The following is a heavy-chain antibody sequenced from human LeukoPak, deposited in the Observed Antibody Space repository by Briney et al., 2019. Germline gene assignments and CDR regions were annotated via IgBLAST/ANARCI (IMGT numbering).Heavy chain of an antibody. V-gene: IGHV3-30*02. CDR3: ARDWFNVRFLEWLFLFDY. Sequence: GGSLRLSCAASGFTFSSYGMHWVRQAPGKGLEWVAFIRYDGSNKYYADSVKGRFTISRDNSKNTLYLQMNSLRAEDTAVYYCARDWFNVRFLEWLFLFDYWGQGTLVTVSS. J-gene: IGHJ4*02. D-gene: IGHD3-3*01. CDR1: GFTFSSYG. CDR2: IRYDGSNK.